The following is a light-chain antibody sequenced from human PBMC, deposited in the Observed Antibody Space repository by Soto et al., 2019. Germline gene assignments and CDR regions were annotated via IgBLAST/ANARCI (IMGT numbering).Light chain of an antibody. CDR2: GAS. CDR1: HSVRSAY. Sequence: EIVLTHSPGTLSLSPGERATLSCSASHSVRSAYLAWYQQKPGQPPRLLIYGASSRATGIPDRFSGSGSGTDFTLTISRLEPEDFAMFYCQQYASSPLTFGGGTKVEI. J-gene: IGKJ4*01. CDR3: QQYASSPLT. V-gene: IGKV3-20*01.